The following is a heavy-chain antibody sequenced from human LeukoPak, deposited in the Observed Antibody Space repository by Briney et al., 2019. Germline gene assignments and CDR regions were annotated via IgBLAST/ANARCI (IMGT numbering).Heavy chain of an antibody. CDR1: GGSISSYY. V-gene: IGHV4-59*01. CDR3: ARVTLIDYYDSSGYVDY. D-gene: IGHD3-22*01. J-gene: IGHJ4*02. CDR2: IYYSGST. Sequence: SETLSLTCTVSGGSISSYYWSWIRQPPGKGLEWIGYIYYSGSTNYNASLKSRVTISVDTSKNLFSLKLSSVTAADTAVYYCARVTLIDYYDSSGYVDYWGQGTLVTVSS.